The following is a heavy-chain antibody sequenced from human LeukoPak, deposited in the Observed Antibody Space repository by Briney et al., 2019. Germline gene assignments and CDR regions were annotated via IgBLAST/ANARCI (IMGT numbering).Heavy chain of an antibody. CDR1: GFTFSDYY. Sequence: PGGSLRLSCAASGFTFSDYYMSWIRQAPGKGLEWVSYISSSGSTIYYADSVKGRFTISRDNAKNSLYLQMNSLRAEDTAVYYRARDRIVVVPAAPFDYWGQGTLVTVSS. CDR3: ARDRIVVVPAAPFDY. D-gene: IGHD2-2*01. J-gene: IGHJ4*02. V-gene: IGHV3-11*01. CDR2: ISSSGSTI.